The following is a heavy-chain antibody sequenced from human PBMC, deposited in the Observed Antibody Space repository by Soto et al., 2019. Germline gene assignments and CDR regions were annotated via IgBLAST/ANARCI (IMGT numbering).Heavy chain of an antibody. CDR1: GYSFSNYL. Sequence: GESLKISCKGSGYSFSNYLIRWVRQMPGKGLESIGLIYPGDSETKYSPSFQGQVTISADKSISPTYLHWSSLKASDSAIYYCERKRFGVPIDYFGQGTQVTVSS. D-gene: IGHD3-16*01. J-gene: IGHJ4*02. CDR3: ERKRFGVPIDY. V-gene: IGHV5-51*01. CDR2: IYPGDSET.